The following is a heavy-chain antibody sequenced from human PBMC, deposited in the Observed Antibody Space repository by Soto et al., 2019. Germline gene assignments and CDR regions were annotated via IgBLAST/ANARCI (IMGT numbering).Heavy chain of an antibody. Sequence: QITLKESGPTLVKPTQTLTLTCTFSGFSLSTSGVGVGWIRQPPGKALERLALIYWDDDKRYSPSLKSRLTITKDTSKNQVVLTMTNMDPVDTATYYCAHGGRRLHLGAVDAFDIWGQGTMVTVSS. V-gene: IGHV2-5*02. D-gene: IGHD3-10*01. CDR3: AHGGRRLHLGAVDAFDI. J-gene: IGHJ3*02. CDR1: GFSLSTSGVG. CDR2: IYWDDDK.